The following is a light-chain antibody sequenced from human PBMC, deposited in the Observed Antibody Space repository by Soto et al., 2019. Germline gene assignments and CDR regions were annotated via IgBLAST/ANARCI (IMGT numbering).Light chain of an antibody. CDR1: QRVSNSY. V-gene: IGKV3-20*01. Sequence: EIVLTQSPGNLSLSPGDRATLSCRASQRVSNSYLAWYQQKPGQAPRLLIYDASTRAAGVPDRVTGGGSGTDFTLTINALEPEDFALYFCQQYERPPFAFGQGTRLEI. CDR2: DAS. J-gene: IGKJ2*01. CDR3: QQYERPPFA.